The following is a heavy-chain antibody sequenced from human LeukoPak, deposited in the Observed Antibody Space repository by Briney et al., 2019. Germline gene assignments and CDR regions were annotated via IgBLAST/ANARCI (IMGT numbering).Heavy chain of an antibody. CDR3: ARGRYSGYDYVPNFDY. CDR2: IYHSGST. V-gene: IGHV4-4*02. D-gene: IGHD5-12*01. Sequence: ETLSLTCAVSGGSISSSNWWSWVRQPPGEGLEWIGEIYHSGSTNYNPSLKSRVTISVDKSKNQFSLKLSSVTAADTAVYYCARGRYSGYDYVPNFDYWGQGTLVTVSS. CDR1: GGSISSSNW. J-gene: IGHJ4*02.